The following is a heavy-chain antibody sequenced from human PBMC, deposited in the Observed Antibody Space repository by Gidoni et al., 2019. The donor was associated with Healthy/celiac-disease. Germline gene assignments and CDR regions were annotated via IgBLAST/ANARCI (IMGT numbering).Heavy chain of an antibody. J-gene: IGHJ5*02. V-gene: IGHV4-4*02. CDR3: ARWAGIVVVPAAMPPGFDP. D-gene: IGHD2-2*01. Sequence: QVQLHESGPGQVKPSGTLSLTCAGPGGNLSRRNTWSWVRHPPGKGLEWIGEIYHSGGTNYNPSLKSRVTISVDKSKNQFSLKLSSVTAADTAVYYCARWAGIVVVPAAMPPGFDPWGQGTLVTVSS. CDR1: GGNLSRRNT. CDR2: IYHSGGT.